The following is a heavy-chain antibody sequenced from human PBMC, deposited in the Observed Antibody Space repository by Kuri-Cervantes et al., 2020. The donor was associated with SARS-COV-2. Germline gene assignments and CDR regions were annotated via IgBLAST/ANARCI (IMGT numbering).Heavy chain of an antibody. CDR1: GFTFGDYT. J-gene: IGHJ4*02. Sequence: WGSLRLSCAASGFTFGDYTMPWVRQAPGKGLEWVSLICWDGGSTYYADSVKGRFTISRDNSKNSLYLQMNSLRTEDTALYYCAKDRAEGYFDYWGQGTRVTGYS. V-gene: IGHV3-43*01. CDR3: AKDRAEGYFDY. CDR2: ICWDGGST.